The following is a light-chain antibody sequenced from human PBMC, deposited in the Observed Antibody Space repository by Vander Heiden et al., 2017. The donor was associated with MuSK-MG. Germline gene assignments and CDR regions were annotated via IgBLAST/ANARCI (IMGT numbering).Light chain of an antibody. CDR2: GAS. CDR3: QQDCSSART. Sequence: ELVFTQSPCTLSLSPAEGATLSFSSSQSVSSSYLAWYQQKPGQAPRLLIYGASSRATGIPDRFSGSGSGTDFTLSISSLEPEDFAVYYCQQDCSSARTFGQGTKVEIK. J-gene: IGKJ1*01. CDR1: QSVSSSY. V-gene: IGKV3-20*01.